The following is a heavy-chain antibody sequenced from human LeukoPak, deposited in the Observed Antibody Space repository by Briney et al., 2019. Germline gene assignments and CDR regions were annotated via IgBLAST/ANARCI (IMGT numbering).Heavy chain of an antibody. Sequence: GASVKVSCNASGYTFTSYYMHWVRQAPGQGLEWMGIINPSGGSTSYAQKFQGRVTMTRDTSISTAYMELSRLRSDDTAVYYCASRLEYSSSSGGYWGQGTLVTVSS. CDR1: GYTFTSYY. V-gene: IGHV1-46*01. CDR3: ASRLEYSSSSGGY. D-gene: IGHD6-6*01. CDR2: INPSGGST. J-gene: IGHJ4*02.